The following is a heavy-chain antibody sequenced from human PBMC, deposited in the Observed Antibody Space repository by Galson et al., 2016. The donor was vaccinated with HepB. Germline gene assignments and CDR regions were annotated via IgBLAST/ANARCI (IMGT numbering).Heavy chain of an antibody. D-gene: IGHD2/OR15-2a*01. Sequence: SLRLSCAASGFTFSNYGMHWVRQAPGKGLEWVAADSMDGRRKFYADSVKGRFTISRDNSNNMLFLQMSSLSVDDTAVYYCAKRHEYCPPVGCSVDSWGQGTLVSVSS. CDR3: AKRHEYCPPVGCSVDS. CDR2: DSMDGRRK. CDR1: GFTFSNYG. V-gene: IGHV3-30*18. J-gene: IGHJ4*02.